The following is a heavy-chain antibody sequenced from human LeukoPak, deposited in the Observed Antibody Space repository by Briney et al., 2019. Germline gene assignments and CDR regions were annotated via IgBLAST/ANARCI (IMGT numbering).Heavy chain of an antibody. CDR1: GGSISSYY. Sequence: SETLSLTCTVSGGSISSYYWSWIRQPPGKGLEWIGYIYYSGSTNYNPSLKSRVTISVDTSKNQFSLKLSSVTAADTAGYYCARTAVYSYGQNFDYWGQGTLVTVSS. CDR3: ARTAVYSYGQNFDY. V-gene: IGHV4-59*01. D-gene: IGHD5-18*01. J-gene: IGHJ4*02. CDR2: IYYSGST.